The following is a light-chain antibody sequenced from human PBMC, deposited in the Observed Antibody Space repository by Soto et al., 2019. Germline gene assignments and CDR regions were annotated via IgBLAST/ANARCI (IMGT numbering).Light chain of an antibody. V-gene: IGLV2-23*01. CDR3: CSYAGSSTYV. J-gene: IGLJ1*01. CDR1: ISDVGSYNL. CDR2: EGS. Sequence: HSALTQPASVSGSHGQAITISCTRTISDVGSYNLVSWYQQHPGKAPKLMIYEGSKRPSGVSNRFSGSKSGNTASLTISGLQAEDEADYYCCSYAGSSTYVVGTGTKVTVL.